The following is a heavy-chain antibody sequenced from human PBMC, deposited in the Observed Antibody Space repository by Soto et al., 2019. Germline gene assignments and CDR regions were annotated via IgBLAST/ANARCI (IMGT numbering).Heavy chain of an antibody. CDR2: ISYSGTT. CDR1: GGSINNNHYY. V-gene: IGHV4-39*01. Sequence: SETLSLTCTASGGSINNNHYYWGWVRQPPGKGLEWIGSISYSGTTYFNPSLKSRVVKSVDTSKNQFSLRLSSVTAADTAVYYCARSVGYYYGSGKYNWFDPWGQGTLVTVSS. CDR3: ARSVGYYYGSGKYNWFDP. D-gene: IGHD3-10*01. J-gene: IGHJ5*02.